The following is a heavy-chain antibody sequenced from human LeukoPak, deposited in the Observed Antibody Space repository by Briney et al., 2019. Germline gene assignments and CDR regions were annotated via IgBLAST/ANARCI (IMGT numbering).Heavy chain of an antibody. Sequence: QTGGSLRLSCAASGFTFSSYGMHWVRQAPGKGLEWVAFIRYDGSNKYYADSVKGRFTISRDNSKNTLYLQTNSLRAEDTAVYYCANDIVVIQDGNDYWGQGTLVTVSS. CDR3: ANDIVVIQDGNDY. V-gene: IGHV3-30*02. CDR2: IRYDGSNK. J-gene: IGHJ4*02. CDR1: GFTFSSYG. D-gene: IGHD3-22*01.